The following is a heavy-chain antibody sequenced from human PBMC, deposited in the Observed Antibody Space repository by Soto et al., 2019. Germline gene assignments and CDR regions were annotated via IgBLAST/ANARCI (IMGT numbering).Heavy chain of an antibody. CDR3: TRQGFGDFYYYYYYGMDV. V-gene: IGHV3-73*01. D-gene: IGHD4-17*01. Sequence: GGSLRLSCAASGFTFSGSAMHWVRQASGKGLEWVGRIRSKANSYATAYAASVKGRFTISRDDSKNTAYLQMNSLKTEDTAVYYCTRQGFGDFYYYYYYGMDVWGQGTTVTVSS. CDR1: GFTFSGSA. CDR2: IRSKANSYAT. J-gene: IGHJ6*02.